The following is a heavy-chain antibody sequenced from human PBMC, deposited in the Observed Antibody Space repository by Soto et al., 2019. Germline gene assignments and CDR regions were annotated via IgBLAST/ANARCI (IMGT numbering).Heavy chain of an antibody. CDR2: INHSGST. Sequence: KPSETLSLTCAVYGGSFSGYYWSWIRQPPGKXLEWIGEINHSGSTNYNPSLKSRVTISVDTSKNQFSLKLSSVTAADTAVYYCARGFRHYYDFWSGYYKGWFDPWGQGTLVTVSS. CDR3: ARGFRHYYDFWSGYYKGWFDP. J-gene: IGHJ5*02. D-gene: IGHD3-3*01. V-gene: IGHV4-34*01. CDR1: GGSFSGYY.